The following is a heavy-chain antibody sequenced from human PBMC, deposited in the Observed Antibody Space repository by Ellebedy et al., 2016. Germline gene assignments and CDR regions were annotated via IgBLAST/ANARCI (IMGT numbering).Heavy chain of an antibody. CDR3: AREPVMRFLQWDQTQGGYYYYGMDV. J-gene: IGHJ6*02. V-gene: IGHV3-33*08. CDR2: IWYDGSSA. D-gene: IGHD3-3*01. Sequence: GGSLRLSCAASGFTFSGYGMHWVRQAPGKGLERVAVIWYDGSSALYADSVKGRFTISRDNSKNSLYLQMNSLRAEDTAVYYCAREPVMRFLQWDQTQGGYYYYGMDVWGQGTTVSVSS. CDR1: GFTFSGYG.